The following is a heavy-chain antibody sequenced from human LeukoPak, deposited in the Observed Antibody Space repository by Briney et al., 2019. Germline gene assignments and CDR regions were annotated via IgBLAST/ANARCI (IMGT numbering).Heavy chain of an antibody. J-gene: IGHJ6*03. CDR2: ISSDGVEK. Sequence: GGSLRLSCEGSGFTFSNYGIHWVRQTPGKGLEWVAAISSDGVEKHYADSVKGRFTISSDNSKSTLNLQMNNLRAEDTALYYCAREGHYDILTGYSPVEYYFYFMDVWGKGTTVTVSS. CDR3: AREGHYDILTGYSPVEYYFYFMDV. V-gene: IGHV3-30*04. CDR1: GFTFSNYG. D-gene: IGHD3-9*01.